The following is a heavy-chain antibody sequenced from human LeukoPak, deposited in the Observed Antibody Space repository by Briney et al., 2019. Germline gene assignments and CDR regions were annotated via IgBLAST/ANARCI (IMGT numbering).Heavy chain of an antibody. CDR3: ARGNVEMAKIGHPSFEYYFDY. CDR1: GGSFSGYY. Sequence: PSETLSLTCAVYGGSFSGYYWSWIRQPPGKGLEWIGEINHSGSTNYNPSLKSRVTISVDTSKNQFSLKLSSVTAADTAVYYCARGNVEMAKIGHPSFEYYFDYWGQGTLVTVSS. CDR2: INHSGST. D-gene: IGHD5-24*01. V-gene: IGHV4-34*01. J-gene: IGHJ4*02.